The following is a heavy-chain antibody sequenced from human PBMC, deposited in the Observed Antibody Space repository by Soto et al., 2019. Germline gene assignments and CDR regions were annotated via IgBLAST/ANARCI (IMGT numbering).Heavy chain of an antibody. CDR2: IYYSGST. D-gene: IGHD3-3*01. Sequence: SETLSLTCTVSGGSISSSSYYWGWIRQPPGKGLEWIGSIYYSGSTYYNPSLKSRVTISVDTSKNQFSLKLSSVTAADTAVYYCASYDFWSGYSEYFQHWGQGTLVTVSS. V-gene: IGHV4-39*01. J-gene: IGHJ1*01. CDR3: ASYDFWSGYSEYFQH. CDR1: GGSISSSSYY.